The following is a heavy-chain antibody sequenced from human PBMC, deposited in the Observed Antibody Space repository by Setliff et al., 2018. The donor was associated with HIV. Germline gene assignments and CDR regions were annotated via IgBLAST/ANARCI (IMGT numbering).Heavy chain of an antibody. D-gene: IGHD4-17*01. V-gene: IGHV4-31*03. J-gene: IGHJ6*03. CDR2: IYYSGST. CDR1: GDSITSGGYF. CDR3: ARSHDYGDYRVNYYYMDV. Sequence: SETLSLTCTVSGDSITSGGYFWSWIRQHPGKGLEWIGHIYYSGSTYYNPSLKSRVTISVDTSKNQFSLKLRSVTAAVTAVYYCARSHDYGDYRVNYYYMDVWGKGTTVTVSS.